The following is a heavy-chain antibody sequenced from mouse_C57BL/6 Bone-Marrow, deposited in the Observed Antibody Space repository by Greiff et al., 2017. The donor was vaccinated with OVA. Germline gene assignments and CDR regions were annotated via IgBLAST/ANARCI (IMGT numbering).Heavy chain of an antibody. Sequence: QQSCKASGYTFTSYWMQWVKQRPGQGLEWIGEIDPSDSYTNYNQKFKGKATLTVDTSSSTAYMQLSSLTSEDSAVYYCARGFITTVVDWYFDVWGTGTTVTVSS. CDR3: ARGFITTVVDWYFDV. CDR1: GYTFTSYW. J-gene: IGHJ1*03. CDR2: IDPSDSYT. V-gene: IGHV1-50*01. D-gene: IGHD1-1*01.